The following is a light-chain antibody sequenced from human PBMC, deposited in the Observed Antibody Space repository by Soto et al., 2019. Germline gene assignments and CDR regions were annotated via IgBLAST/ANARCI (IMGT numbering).Light chain of an antibody. CDR3: QQRSNRPPT. Sequence: EIVLTQSPATPSLSPGERATLSWRASQSVSGYLAWYQQKPGQAPRPLISDASNRATGIPARFSGNGSGTDFTLTISSLEPEDVAVYYGQQRSNRPPTFGQGTKVDI. V-gene: IGKV3-11*01. J-gene: IGKJ1*01. CDR1: QSVSGY. CDR2: DAS.